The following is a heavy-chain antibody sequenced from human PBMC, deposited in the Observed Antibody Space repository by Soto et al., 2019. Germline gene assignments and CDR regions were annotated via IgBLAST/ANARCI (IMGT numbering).Heavy chain of an antibody. CDR1: GGSFSNYY. CDR3: ARSSPTYSYRGGCYSHYIYGMDV. Sequence: SETLSLTCAVYGGSFSNYYGSWIRQSPGKGLEWIGEINHSGTTNYNPSLKSRVTISIDTSKNQFSLRVSSVTAADTDVIYCARSSPTYSYRGGCYSHYIYGMDVWGQGTTGNVSS. J-gene: IGHJ6*02. V-gene: IGHV4-34*01. D-gene: IGHD2-15*01. CDR2: INHSGTT.